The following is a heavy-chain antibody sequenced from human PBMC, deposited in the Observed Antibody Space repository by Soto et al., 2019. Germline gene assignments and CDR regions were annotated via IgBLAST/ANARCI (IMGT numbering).Heavy chain of an antibody. Sequence: EVQLVESGGGLVQPGGSLRVSCAASGFTFNRYSMNWVRQAPGQGLEWVSYISSSSSFIYYADSVKGRFTISRDNAKNSLYLQMNSLRAEDTAVYYCARDQARKFDYWGPGALVTVSS. CDR2: ISSSSSFI. J-gene: IGHJ4*02. CDR1: GFTFNRYS. D-gene: IGHD5-12*01. CDR3: ARDQARKFDY. V-gene: IGHV3-48*01.